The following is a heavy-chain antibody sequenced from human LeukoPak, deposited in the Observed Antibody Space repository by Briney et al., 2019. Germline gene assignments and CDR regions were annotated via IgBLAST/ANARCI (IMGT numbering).Heavy chain of an antibody. J-gene: IGHJ4*02. CDR3: ARDRYYGSGRGFDY. V-gene: IGHV3-33*01. CDR2: IWYDGSNK. Sequence: PGRSLRLSCAASGLTFSSYGMHWVRQAPGKGLEWVAVIWYDGSNKYYADSVKGRFTISRDNSKNTLYLQMNSLRAEDTAVYYCARDRYYGSGRGFDYWGQGTLVTVSS. CDR1: GLTFSSYG. D-gene: IGHD3-10*01.